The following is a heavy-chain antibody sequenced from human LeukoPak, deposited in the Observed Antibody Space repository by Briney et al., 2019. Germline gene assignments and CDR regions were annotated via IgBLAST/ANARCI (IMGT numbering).Heavy chain of an antibody. D-gene: IGHD3-22*01. Sequence: SVTVSCKASGGTFSSYAISWVRQAPGQGLEWMGGIIPIFGTANCAQKFQGRVTITADESTSTAYMELSSLRSEDTAVYYCARGYYYDSSGYPDYWGQGTLVTVSS. J-gene: IGHJ4*02. CDR1: GGTFSSYA. V-gene: IGHV1-69*13. CDR2: IIPIFGTA. CDR3: ARGYYYDSSGYPDY.